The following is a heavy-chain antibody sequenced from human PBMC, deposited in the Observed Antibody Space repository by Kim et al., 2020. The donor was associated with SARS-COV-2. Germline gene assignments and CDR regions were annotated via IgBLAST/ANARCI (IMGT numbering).Heavy chain of an antibody. Sequence: SETLSLTCAVYGGSFSGYYWSWIRQPPGKGLEWIGEINHSGSTNYNPSLKSRVTISVDTSKNQFSLKLSSVTAADTAVYYCASIDGGGYSGYDWGQGTLVTVSS. CDR2: INHSGST. J-gene: IGHJ4*02. D-gene: IGHD5-12*01. CDR1: GGSFSGYY. CDR3: ASIDGGGYSGYD. V-gene: IGHV4-34*01.